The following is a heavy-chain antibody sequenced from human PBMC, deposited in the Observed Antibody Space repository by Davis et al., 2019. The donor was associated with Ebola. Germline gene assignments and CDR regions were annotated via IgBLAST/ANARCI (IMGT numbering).Heavy chain of an antibody. CDR2: ISSSGSTI. J-gene: IGHJ6*02. V-gene: IGHV3-48*04. CDR3: ARDSRVAAARYYYYYGMDV. CDR1: GFTFSSYG. D-gene: IGHD6-13*01. Sequence: GESLKISCAASGFTFSSYGIHWIRQAPGKGLEWVSYISSSGSTIYYADSVKGRFTISRDNAKNSLYLQMNSLRAEDTAVYYCARDSRVAAARYYYYYGMDVWGQGTTVTVSS.